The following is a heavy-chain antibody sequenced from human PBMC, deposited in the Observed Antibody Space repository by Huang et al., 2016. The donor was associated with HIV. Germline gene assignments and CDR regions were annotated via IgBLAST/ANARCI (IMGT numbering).Heavy chain of an antibody. Sequence: QVQLVQSGGEVKQPGASVRVSCKASGYDFGSYGMSWVRQAPGQGREGRGWIGMDSRDTRTAQKFQGRVTMTTDRSATTTYMELRSLRYDDTAVYYCARDTYYTDIWKRNDASFLWGQGTMITVYS. D-gene: IGHD3-22*01. CDR2: IGMDSRDT. J-gene: IGHJ3*01. V-gene: IGHV1-18*01. CDR1: GYDFGSYG. CDR3: ARDTYYTDIWKRNDASFL.